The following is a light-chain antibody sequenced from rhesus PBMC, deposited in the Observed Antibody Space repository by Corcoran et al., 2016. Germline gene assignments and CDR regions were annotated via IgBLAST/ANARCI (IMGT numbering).Light chain of an antibody. CDR1: QSVSSY. CDR3: QQGSNGPWT. V-gene: IGKV3S9*01. J-gene: IGKJ1*01. Sequence: DIVMTQSPATLSLSPGERATLPRRASQSVSSYAAWYQQKPAQAPRLLNIGASSRATGIPDRFSGSGSGTDFTLPSSSVGPEDFAVYYSQQGSNGPWTFGQGTKVEVK. CDR2: GAS.